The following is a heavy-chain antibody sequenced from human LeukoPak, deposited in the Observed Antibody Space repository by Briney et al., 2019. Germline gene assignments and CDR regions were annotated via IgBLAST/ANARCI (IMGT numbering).Heavy chain of an antibody. Sequence: GGSLRLSCAASGFTFSSYSMSWVRQAPGKGLEWVSSISSSSSYIYYADSVKGRFTISRDNAKNSLYLQMNSLRAEDTAVYYCARDRRVLLWFGELLPVFDYWGQGTLVTVSS. CDR1: GFTFSSYS. J-gene: IGHJ4*02. V-gene: IGHV3-21*01. CDR2: ISSSSSYI. CDR3: ARDRRVLLWFGELLPVFDY. D-gene: IGHD3-10*01.